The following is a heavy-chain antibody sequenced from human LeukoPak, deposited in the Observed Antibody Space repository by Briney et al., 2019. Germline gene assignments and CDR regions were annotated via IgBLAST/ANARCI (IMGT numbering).Heavy chain of an antibody. V-gene: IGHV3-7*03. D-gene: IGHD1-1*01. J-gene: IGHJ3*02. CDR3: ARDLAGGYNWNDIPAFDI. CDR1: GFTFSSHW. Sequence: GGSLRLSCAASGFTFSSHWMSWVRQAPGKGLEWVANTKQDGSARSCVDSVKGRFTISRDNAKNSLYQQMNSLRAEDAAVYYCARDLAGGYNWNDIPAFDIWGQGTMVTVSS. CDR2: TKQDGSAR.